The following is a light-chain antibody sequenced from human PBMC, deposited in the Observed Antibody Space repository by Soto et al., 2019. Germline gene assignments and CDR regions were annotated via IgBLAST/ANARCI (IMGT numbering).Light chain of an antibody. V-gene: IGKV4-1*01. CDR3: QQYYSTPQT. Sequence: DIVMTQSPDSLAVSLGERATINCKSSQSVLYSSNNKNYLAWYQQKPGQPPKLLIYWASTRESGVPDRFSGSGSGTDFNLTISSLQAEDVAVYYCQQYYSTPQTFGQGTNVEIK. CDR1: QSVLYSSNNKNY. CDR2: WAS. J-gene: IGKJ1*01.